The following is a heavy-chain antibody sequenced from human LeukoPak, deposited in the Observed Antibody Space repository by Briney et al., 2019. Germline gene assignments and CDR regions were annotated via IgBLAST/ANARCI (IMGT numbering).Heavy chain of an antibody. D-gene: IGHD3-10*01. CDR2: INRGGST. Sequence: SETLSLTCAVYGGSFSGYYWSWIRQPPGKGLEWIGEINRGGSTNYNPSLKSRVTISVDTSKNQFSLKMNYVTAADTPVYYCANGGGSGSYYTGYWGQGTLVTVSS. V-gene: IGHV4-34*01. J-gene: IGHJ4*02. CDR1: GGSFSGYY. CDR3: ANGGGSGSYYTGY.